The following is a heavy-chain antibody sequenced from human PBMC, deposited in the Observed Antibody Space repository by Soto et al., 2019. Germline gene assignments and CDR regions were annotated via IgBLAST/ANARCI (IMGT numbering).Heavy chain of an antibody. CDR2: ISAYNGNT. V-gene: IGHV1-18*01. J-gene: IGHJ3*02. CDR3: ARVGYYDSSGYPMGAFDI. CDR1: GYTFTSYA. D-gene: IGHD3-22*01. Sequence: ASVKVSCKASGYTFTSYAMHWVRQAPGQGLEWMGWISAYNGNTNYAQKLQGRVTMTTDTSTSTAYMELRSLRSDDTAVYYCARVGYYDSSGYPMGAFDIWGQGTMVTVSS.